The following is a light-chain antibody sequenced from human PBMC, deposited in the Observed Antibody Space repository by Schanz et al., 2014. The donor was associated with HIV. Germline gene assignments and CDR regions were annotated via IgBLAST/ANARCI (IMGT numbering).Light chain of an antibody. CDR2: DND. CDR1: SSNIGAGYD. V-gene: IGLV1-40*01. J-gene: IGLJ1*01. CDR3: CSYTTTSTYV. Sequence: QSVLTQPPSLSGAPGQRVSLSCNGSSSNIGAGYDVHWYQHFPGTAPRLLIFDNDNRPSGVPDRISASKSGTSASLTISGLQAEDEADYYCCSYTTTSTYVFGAGTKVTVL.